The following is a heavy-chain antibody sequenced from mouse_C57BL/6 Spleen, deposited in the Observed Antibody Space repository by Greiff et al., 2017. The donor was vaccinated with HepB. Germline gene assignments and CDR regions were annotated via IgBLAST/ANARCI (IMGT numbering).Heavy chain of an antibody. CDR3: AREGYGSSLSFAY. D-gene: IGHD1-1*01. V-gene: IGHV1-80*01. J-gene: IGHJ3*01. Sequence: VKLVESGAELVKPGASVKISCKASGYAFSSYWINWVKQRPGKGLEWIGQIYPGAGDTNYNGKFKGKATLTADKSSSTAYMQLSSLTSEEAAVYYCAREGYGSSLSFAYWGQGTLVTVSA. CDR2: IYPGAGDT. CDR1: GYAFSSYW.